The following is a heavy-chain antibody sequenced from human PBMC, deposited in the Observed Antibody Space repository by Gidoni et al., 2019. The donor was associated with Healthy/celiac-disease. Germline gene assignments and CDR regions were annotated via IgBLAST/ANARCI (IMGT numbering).Heavy chain of an antibody. D-gene: IGHD6-13*01. CDR1: GFPFGDYA. Sequence: EVQLVESGGGLVKPGRSLRLSCTASGFPFGDYAMSWFRQAPGKGLEWVGFIRSKAYGGTTEYAASVKGRFTISRDDSKSIAYLQMNSLKTEDTAVYYCTRADGIAAAGTHPFDYWGQGTLVTVSS. J-gene: IGHJ4*02. CDR2: IRSKAYGGTT. V-gene: IGHV3-49*05. CDR3: TRADGIAAAGTHPFDY.